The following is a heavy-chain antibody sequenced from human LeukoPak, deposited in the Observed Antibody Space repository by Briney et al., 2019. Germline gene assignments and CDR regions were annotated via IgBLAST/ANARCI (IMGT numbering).Heavy chain of an antibody. V-gene: IGHV3-7*05. CDR2: IKQDGSEK. CDR1: GFTFSSYW. Sequence: GGSLRLSCAASGFTFSSYWMSWVRQAPGKGLERVANIKQDGSEKYYVDSVKGRFTISRDNAKNSLYLQMNSLRAEDTAVYYCARYPTGSSGWSYFDYWGQGTLVTVSS. CDR3: ARYPTGSSGWSYFDY. J-gene: IGHJ4*02. D-gene: IGHD6-19*01.